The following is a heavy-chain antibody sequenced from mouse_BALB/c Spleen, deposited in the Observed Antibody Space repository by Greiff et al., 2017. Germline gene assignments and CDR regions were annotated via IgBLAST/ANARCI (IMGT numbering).Heavy chain of an antibody. CDR1: GFTFSSYA. V-gene: IGHV5-9-4*01. Sequence: EVKLVESGGGLVKPGGSLKLSCAASGFTFSSYAMSWVRQSPEKRLEWVAEISSGGSYTYYPDTVTGRFTISRDNAKNTLYLEMSSLRSEDTAMYYCARKAGYYGSSYDYWGQGTTLTVSS. CDR2: ISSGGSYT. J-gene: IGHJ2*01. D-gene: IGHD1-1*01. CDR3: ARKAGYYGSSYDY.